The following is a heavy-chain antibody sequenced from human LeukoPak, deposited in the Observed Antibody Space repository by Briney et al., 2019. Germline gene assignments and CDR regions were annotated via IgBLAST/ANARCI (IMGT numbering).Heavy chain of an antibody. Sequence: ASVKVTSPASGYTFTAKYLHGVRQAPGQGLEWMGWVNPNSGGRTYAQKFHGRVAMTSDTSINTAYMELETLTSDDTAVYYCAPNSGYSSGWFFGWGEGTLVIVSS. CDR1: GYTFTAKY. V-gene: IGHV1-2*02. CDR2: VNPNSGGR. J-gene: IGHJ4*02. D-gene: IGHD6-19*01. CDR3: APNSGYSSGWFFG.